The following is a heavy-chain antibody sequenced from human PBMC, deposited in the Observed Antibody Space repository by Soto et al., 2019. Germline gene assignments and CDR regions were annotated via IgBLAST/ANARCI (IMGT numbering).Heavy chain of an antibody. CDR3: GAVAGYLFDY. J-gene: IGHJ4*02. D-gene: IGHD6-19*01. CDR2: INHSGRT. CDR1: GGPFSGYY. V-gene: IGHV4-34*01. Sequence: SETLSLTCAVYGGPFSGYYWRWIRQPPGKGLERIGEINHSGRTNYNPSLTSRVTISVDTSKNRFSLKLSSVTAADTAVYYCGAVAGYLFDYWGQGTLVTVSS.